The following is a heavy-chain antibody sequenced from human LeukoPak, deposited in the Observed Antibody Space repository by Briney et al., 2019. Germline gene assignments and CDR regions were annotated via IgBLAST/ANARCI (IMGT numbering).Heavy chain of an antibody. Sequence: TSETLSLTCAVYGGSFSGYYWSWIRQPPGKGLEWIGEINHSGSTNYNPSLESRVTISVDTSKNQFSLKLSSVTAADTAVYYCAREKSSAPDYWGQGTLVTVSS. J-gene: IGHJ4*02. CDR1: GGSFSGYY. D-gene: IGHD6-19*01. V-gene: IGHV4-34*01. CDR2: INHSGST. CDR3: AREKSSAPDY.